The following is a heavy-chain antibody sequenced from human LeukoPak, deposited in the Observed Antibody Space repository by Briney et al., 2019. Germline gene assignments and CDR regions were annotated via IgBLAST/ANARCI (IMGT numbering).Heavy chain of an antibody. CDR3: AKGYCSSTSCYPNYMDV. V-gene: IGHV3-23*01. CDR2: ISGSGGST. J-gene: IGHJ6*03. D-gene: IGHD2-2*01. CDR1: GFTFSSYA. Sequence: GGSLRLSCAASGFTFSSYAMSWVRQAPGKGLEWVSAISGSGGSTYYADSVKGRFTISRDNSKNTLYLQMNSLRAEDTAVYYCAKGYCSSTSCYPNYMDVWGKGTTVTVSS.